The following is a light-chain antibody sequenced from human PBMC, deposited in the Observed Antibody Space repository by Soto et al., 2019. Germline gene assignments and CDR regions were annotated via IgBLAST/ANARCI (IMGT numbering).Light chain of an antibody. J-gene: IGLJ1*01. Sequence: PVLTRPRSVSGYPGQAGTIFCTGTSSDVGGYNYVSWYQQHPGKAPKLMIYDVSKRPSGVPDRFSGSKSGNTASLTISGLQAEDEADYYCCSYAGSYTHVFGTGTKVTVL. CDR1: SSDVGGYNY. CDR2: DVS. V-gene: IGLV2-11*01. CDR3: CSYAGSYTHV.